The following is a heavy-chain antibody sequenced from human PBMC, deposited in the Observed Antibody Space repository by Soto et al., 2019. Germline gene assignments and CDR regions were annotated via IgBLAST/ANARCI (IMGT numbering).Heavy chain of an antibody. CDR1: GYTFTSYA. V-gene: IGHV1-3*01. CDR2: INAGNGNT. D-gene: IGHD6-13*01. Sequence: ASVKVSCKASGYTFTSYAMHWVRQAPGQRLEWTGWINAGNGNTKYSQKFQGRVTITRDTSASTAYMELSSLRSEDTAVYYCARGPEQAAAGTGDYFEYVGERTLVMGSS. CDR3: ARGPEQAAAGTGDYFEY. J-gene: IGHJ4*02.